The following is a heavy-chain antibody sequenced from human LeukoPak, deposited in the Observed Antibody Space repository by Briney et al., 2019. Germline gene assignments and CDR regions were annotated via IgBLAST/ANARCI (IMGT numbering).Heavy chain of an antibody. CDR2: IIPIFDTP. J-gene: IGHJ6*03. CDR3: ARSGRAAGYMDV. D-gene: IGHD3-10*01. V-gene: IGHV1-69*05. Sequence: ASVKVSCKASGGTFSNYAIGWVRQAPGQGLEWMGGIIPIFDTPNYAQKFQGRVTITTDKSTSTAYMELSSLRSEDTAVYYCARSGRAAGYMDVWGKGTTVTISS. CDR1: GGTFSNYA.